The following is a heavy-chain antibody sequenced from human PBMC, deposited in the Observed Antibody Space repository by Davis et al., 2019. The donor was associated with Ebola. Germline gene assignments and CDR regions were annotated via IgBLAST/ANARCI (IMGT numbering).Heavy chain of an antibody. J-gene: IGHJ4*02. CDR1: GDGVSRGSAG. V-gene: IGHV6-1*01. CDR3: ARGWLRTGFDF. Sequence: PSETLSLTCAISGDGVSRGSAGWNWIMQSPSRGLEWLGRTSYYSKWYNDYAESVKSRITVNPDTSRNQFSLQLNSMTPEDTAVYYCARGWLRTGFDFWGQGTLVTVSS. D-gene: IGHD3/OR15-3a*01. CDR2: TSYYSKWYN.